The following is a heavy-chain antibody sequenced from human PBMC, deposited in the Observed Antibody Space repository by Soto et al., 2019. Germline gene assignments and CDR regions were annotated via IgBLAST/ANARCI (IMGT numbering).Heavy chain of an antibody. J-gene: IGHJ1*01. CDR1: GFSLRANGMG. V-gene: IGHV2-5*02. CDR3: AKRPRSGSYYPS. Sequence: ASGPTLVNPTETLTLTCTFSGFSLRANGMGVGWFRQPPGRALEWLAVIFWDDIQRYSPSLQTRLTITKGTSKNEVVLRMTNVDPVDTATYFCAKRPRSGSYYPSWGPGTLVTVS. CDR2: IFWDDIQ. D-gene: IGHD1-26*01.